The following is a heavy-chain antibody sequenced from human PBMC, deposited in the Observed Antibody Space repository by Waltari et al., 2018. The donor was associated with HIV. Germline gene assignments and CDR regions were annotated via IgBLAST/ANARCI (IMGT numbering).Heavy chain of an antibody. CDR1: GGSFSGYY. D-gene: IGHD5-18*01. Sequence: QVQLQQWGAGLLKPSETLSLTCAVYGGSFSGYYWSWIRQSPGKGLEWIGEINHSGSINYNPSLKSRVTISLDTSKNQFSLKLSSVTAADTAVYYCARGLREVYSYGWGLEDVWGQGTTVTVSS. J-gene: IGHJ6*02. CDR2: INHSGSI. V-gene: IGHV4-34*01. CDR3: ARGLREVYSYGWGLEDV.